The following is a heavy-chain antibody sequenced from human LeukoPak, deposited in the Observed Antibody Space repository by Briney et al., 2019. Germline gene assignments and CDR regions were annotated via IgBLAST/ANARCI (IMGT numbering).Heavy chain of an antibody. CDR1: GGSISRYY. V-gene: IGHV4-59*08. CDR2: IYHTGST. J-gene: IGHJ4*02. Sequence: SETLSLTCTVSGGSISRYYWNWIRQTPGKGLEWIGYIYHTGSTNYNPSLKSRVTISVDTSKNQFSLKLSSVTAADTAVYYCARHIFRGSGSYYSEIQSYFDYWGQGTLVTVSS. CDR3: ARHIFRGSGSYYSEIQSYFDY. D-gene: IGHD3-10*01.